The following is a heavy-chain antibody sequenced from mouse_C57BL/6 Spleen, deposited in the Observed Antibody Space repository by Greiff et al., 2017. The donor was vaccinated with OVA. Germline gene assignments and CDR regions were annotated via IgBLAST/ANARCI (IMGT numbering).Heavy chain of an antibody. V-gene: IGHV1-55*01. D-gene: IGHD1-1*01. CDR3: ARSGGSSPYYYAMDY. J-gene: IGHJ4*01. CDR2: IYPGSGST. Sequence: VQLQQPGAELVKPGASVKMSCKASGYTFTSYWITWVKQRPGQGLEWIGDIYPGSGSTNYNEKFKSKATLTVDTSSSTAYMQLSSLTSEDSAVYYCARSGGSSPYYYAMDYWGQGTSVTVSS. CDR1: GYTFTSYW.